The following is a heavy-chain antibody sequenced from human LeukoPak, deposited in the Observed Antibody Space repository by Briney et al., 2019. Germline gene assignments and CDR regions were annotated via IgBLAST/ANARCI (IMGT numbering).Heavy chain of an antibody. CDR1: GYTFTSYA. CDR2: INAGNGNT. J-gene: IGHJ4*02. D-gene: IGHD1-26*01. Sequence: ASVKVSCNASGYTFTSYAMHWVRQAPGQRLEWMGWINAGNGNTKYSQKFQGRVTITRDTSASTAYMELSSLRSEDTAVYYCALGWGGSYLFDYWGQGTLVTVSS. CDR3: ALGWGGSYLFDY. V-gene: IGHV1-3*01.